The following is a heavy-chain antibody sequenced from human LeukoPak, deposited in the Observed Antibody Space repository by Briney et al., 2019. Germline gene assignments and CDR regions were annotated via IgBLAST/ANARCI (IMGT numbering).Heavy chain of an antibody. CDR3: ARHGPENYYDSSGAFDF. V-gene: IGHV4-59*01. CDR1: GGSISSYY. D-gene: IGHD3-22*01. CDR2: TYYSGST. Sequence: SETLSLTCTVSGGSISSYYWSWIRQPPGKGLEWIGYTYYSGSTTYNPSLKSRVSISVDTSKNQFSLKLSSVTAADTAVYYCARHGPENYYDSSGAFDFWGQGILVTVSS. J-gene: IGHJ4*02.